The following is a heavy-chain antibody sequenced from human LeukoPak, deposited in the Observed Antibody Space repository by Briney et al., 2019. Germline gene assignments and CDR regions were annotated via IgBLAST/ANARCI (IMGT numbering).Heavy chain of an antibody. CDR2: ISYDGSNK. V-gene: IGHV3-30-3*01. Sequence: QPGGSLRLSCAASGFTFSSYTMHWVRQAPGKGLEWVAIISYDGSNKYYADSVKGRFTISRDNSKNTLYLQMNSLRAEDTAVYYCARDFAAGSSWYYFDYWGQGTLVTVSS. CDR3: ARDFAAGSSWYYFDY. CDR1: GFTFSSYT. D-gene: IGHD6-13*01. J-gene: IGHJ4*02.